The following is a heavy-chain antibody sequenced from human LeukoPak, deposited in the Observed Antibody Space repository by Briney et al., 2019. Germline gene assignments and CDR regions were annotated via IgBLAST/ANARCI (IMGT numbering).Heavy chain of an antibody. V-gene: IGHV3-48*03. J-gene: IGHJ4*02. CDR1: GFTFSTFE. CDR3: ARDANGGNSGGMNY. CDR2: ISTTSSTI. D-gene: IGHD4-23*01. Sequence: GGSLRLSCAASGFTFSTFEMNWVRQAPGKGLEWVSYISTTSSTIYYADSVKGRFTISRDNANNSLYLQMHSLRVEDTAVYYCARDANGGNSGGMNYWGQGTLVTVSS.